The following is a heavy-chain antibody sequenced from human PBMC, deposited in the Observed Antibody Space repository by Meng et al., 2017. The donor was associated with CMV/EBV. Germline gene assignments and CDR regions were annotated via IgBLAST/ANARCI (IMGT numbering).Heavy chain of an antibody. V-gene: IGHV1-2*02. CDR2: INPNSGGA. CDR3: ARVQVRGEMATPAGY. Sequence: QGSLVQSGAGVKKAGASVKVSCKASGYTFTGYYMHWVRQAPGQGLEWMGWINPNSGGANYAQKFQGRVTMTRDTSISTAYMELSRLRSDDTAVYYCARVQVRGEMATPAGYWGQGTLVTVSS. CDR1: GYTFTGYY. J-gene: IGHJ4*02. D-gene: IGHD5-24*01.